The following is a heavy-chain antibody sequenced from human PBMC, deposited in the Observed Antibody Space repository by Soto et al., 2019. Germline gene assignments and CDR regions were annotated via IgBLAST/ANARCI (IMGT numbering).Heavy chain of an antibody. CDR1: GYTFTSYD. V-gene: IGHV1-8*01. J-gene: IGHJ5*02. CDR2: MNPNSGNT. D-gene: IGHD3-22*01. Sequence: GASVKVSCKASGYTFTSYDINWVRQATGQGLEWMGWMNPNSGNTDYAQKFQGRVTMTTDTSTSTAYTELSSLRSDDTAVYYCARVGSARSGNWFDPWGQGTLVTVSS. CDR3: ARVGSARSGNWFDP.